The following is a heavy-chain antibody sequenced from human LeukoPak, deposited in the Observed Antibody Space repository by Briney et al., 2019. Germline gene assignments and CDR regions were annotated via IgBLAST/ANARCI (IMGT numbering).Heavy chain of an antibody. J-gene: IGHJ4*02. CDR1: GFTFSSYS. CDR2: IRTNGAGT. V-gene: IGHV3-23*01. CDR3: ARDDYGDSGPLFDY. D-gene: IGHD4-17*01. Sequence: GGSLRLSCAASGFTFSSYSMNWVRRAPGQGLEWVSTIRTNGAGTHYADSVRGRFTISRDDSKDTLYLQMDSLRAEDTAVYYCARDDYGDSGPLFDYWGQGTLVTVSS.